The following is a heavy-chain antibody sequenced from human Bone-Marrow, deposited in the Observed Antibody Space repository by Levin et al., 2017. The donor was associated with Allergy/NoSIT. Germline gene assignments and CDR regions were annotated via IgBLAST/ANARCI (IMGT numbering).Heavy chain of an antibody. D-gene: IGHD3-22*01. J-gene: IGHJ3*02. Sequence: SETLSLTCTVSGGSISSYYWSWIRQPPGKGLEWIGYIYYSGSTNYNPSLKSRVTISVDTSKNQFSLKLSSVTAADTAVYYCARALLVKQEDYYDSSAPLGAFDIWGQGTMVTVSS. V-gene: IGHV4-59*01. CDR2: IYYSGST. CDR1: GGSISSYY. CDR3: ARALLVKQEDYYDSSAPLGAFDI.